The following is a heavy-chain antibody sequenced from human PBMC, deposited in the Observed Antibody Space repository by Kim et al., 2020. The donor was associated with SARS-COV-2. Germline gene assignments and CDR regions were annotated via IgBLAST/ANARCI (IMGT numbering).Heavy chain of an antibody. D-gene: IGHD3-9*01. CDR2: IGSSSSTI. CDR3: AGEGADWLLEYFDY. Sequence: GGSLRLSCAASGFTFSSYSMNWVRQAPGKGLEWVSYIGSSSSTIYYADSVKGRFTISRDNAKNSLYLQMNSLRDEDTAVYYCAGEGADWLLEYFDYWGQGTLVTVSS. CDR1: GFTFSSYS. J-gene: IGHJ4*02. V-gene: IGHV3-48*02.